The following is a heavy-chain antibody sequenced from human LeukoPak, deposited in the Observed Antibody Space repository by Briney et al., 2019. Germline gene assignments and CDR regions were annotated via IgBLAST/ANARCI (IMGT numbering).Heavy chain of an antibody. Sequence: SCKASGYIFTDYYMHWVRQAPGKGLEWVAVISYDGSNKYYADSVKGRFTISRDNSKNTLYLQMNSLRAEDTAVYYCAKASAYCGGDCYCFDYWGQGTLVTVSS. V-gene: IGHV3-30*18. J-gene: IGHJ4*02. D-gene: IGHD2-21*02. CDR3: AKASAYCGGDCYCFDY. CDR2: ISYDGSNK. CDR1: GYIFTDYY.